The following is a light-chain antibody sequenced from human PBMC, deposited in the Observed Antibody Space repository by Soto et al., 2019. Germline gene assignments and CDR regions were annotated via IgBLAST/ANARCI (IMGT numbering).Light chain of an antibody. CDR3: QQRSNWTPA. CDR2: DAS. Sequence: ENLLTQSPATLSLSPGEGATLSCRASQSIKTYLAWYQKKPGQAPRLLIYDASNRATGIPARLSGSGYGTDLTITISSIENEDFEVYYCQQRSNWTPAFGQGTRLEIK. CDR1: QSIKTY. J-gene: IGKJ5*01. V-gene: IGKV3-11*01.